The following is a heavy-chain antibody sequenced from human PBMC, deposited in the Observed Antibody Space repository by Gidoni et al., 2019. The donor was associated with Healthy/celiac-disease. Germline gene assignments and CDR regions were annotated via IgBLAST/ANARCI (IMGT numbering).Heavy chain of an antibody. CDR2: IYSGGST. Sequence: EVQLVESGGGLVQPGGSLRLSCAASGFTVSSNYMSWVRQAPGKGLEWVSVIYSGGSTYDADSVKGRFTISRDNSKNTLYLQMNSLRAEDTAVYYCARDYGGNSGGLGYWGQGTLVTVSS. CDR1: GFTVSSNY. CDR3: ARDYGGNSGGLGY. V-gene: IGHV3-66*01. J-gene: IGHJ4*02. D-gene: IGHD4-17*01.